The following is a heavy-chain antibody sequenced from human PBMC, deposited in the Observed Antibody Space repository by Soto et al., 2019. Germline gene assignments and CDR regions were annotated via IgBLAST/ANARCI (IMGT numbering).Heavy chain of an antibody. CDR3: AREGPPDIAWFDP. V-gene: IGHV1-69*01. CDR2: SA. J-gene: IGHJ5*02. CDR1: GGTFSIYT. Sequence: QVQLVQSGAEVKKPWSSVKVSCKASGGTFSIYTISWVRQAPGQGLEWMGGSANSAQKFQRRLTVTADESTSTVYLELSSLTSEDTAVYYCAREGPPDIAWFDPWGQGTLVSVSS. D-gene: IGHD2-15*01.